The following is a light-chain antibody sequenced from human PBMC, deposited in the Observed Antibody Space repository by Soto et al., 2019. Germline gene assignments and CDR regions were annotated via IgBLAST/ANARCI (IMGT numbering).Light chain of an antibody. Sequence: EIVWNQSRASRSLYQGKRATLSCRASQSVSSYLAWYQQKPGQAPRLLIYDASNRATGIPARFSGSGSGTDFTLTISSLEPEDFAVYYCQHRSNWPITFGQGTLLEV. CDR2: DAS. J-gene: IGKJ5*01. CDR3: QHRSNWPIT. CDR1: QSVSSY. V-gene: IGKV3-11*01.